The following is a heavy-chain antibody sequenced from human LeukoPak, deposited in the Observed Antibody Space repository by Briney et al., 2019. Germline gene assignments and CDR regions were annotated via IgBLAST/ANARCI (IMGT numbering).Heavy chain of an antibody. CDR1: GFTFSSYS. Sequence: GGSLRLSCAASGFTFSSYSMNWVRQAPGKGLEWVSSISSSSSYIYYADSVKGRFTISRGNAKNSLYLQMNSLRAEDTAVYYCAGYCSGGSCPDYWGQGTLVTVSS. D-gene: IGHD2-15*01. CDR3: AGYCSGGSCPDY. CDR2: ISSSSSYI. J-gene: IGHJ4*02. V-gene: IGHV3-21*01.